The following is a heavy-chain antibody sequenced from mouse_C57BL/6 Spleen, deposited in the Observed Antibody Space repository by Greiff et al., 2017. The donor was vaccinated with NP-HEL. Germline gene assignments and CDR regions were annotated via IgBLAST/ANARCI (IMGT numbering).Heavy chain of an antibody. J-gene: IGHJ2*01. CDR1: GFTFSDYG. CDR3: AREATMVTTGYYFDY. Sequence: EVQGVESGGGLVKPGGSLKLSCAASGFTFSDYGMHWVRQAPEKGLEWVAYISSGSSTIYSADTVKGRFTISRDNAKNTLFLQMTSLRSEDTAMYYCAREATMVTTGYYFDYWGQGTTLTVSS. CDR2: ISSGSSTI. V-gene: IGHV5-17*01. D-gene: IGHD2-2*01.